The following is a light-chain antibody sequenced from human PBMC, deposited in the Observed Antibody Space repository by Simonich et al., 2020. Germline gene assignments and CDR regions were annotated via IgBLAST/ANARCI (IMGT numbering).Light chain of an antibody. CDR1: QSVSSSY. J-gene: IGKJ2*02. CDR3: QQYGSSRT. CDR2: DAS. Sequence: EIVLTQSPGTLSLSPGERATLSCRASQSVSSSYLAWYQQKPGLAPRLLIYDASIRATGIPDRFSGSGSGTDFTLTISRLEPEDFAVYYCQQYGSSRTFGQGTKLEIK. V-gene: IGKV3D-20*01.